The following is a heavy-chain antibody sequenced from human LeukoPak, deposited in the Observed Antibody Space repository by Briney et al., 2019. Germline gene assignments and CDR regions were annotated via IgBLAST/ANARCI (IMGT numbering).Heavy chain of an antibody. J-gene: IGHJ4*02. V-gene: IGHV3-30*18. Sequence: PGRSLRLSCAASGFTFSSYGMHGVRQAPGKGLEGVAVISYDGSNKYYADSVKGRFTISRDNSKNTLYLQMNSLRAEDTAVYYCAKDLYDFWSGYDRSWGQGTLVTVSS. CDR2: ISYDGSNK. CDR1: GFTFSSYG. D-gene: IGHD3-3*01. CDR3: AKDLYDFWSGYDRS.